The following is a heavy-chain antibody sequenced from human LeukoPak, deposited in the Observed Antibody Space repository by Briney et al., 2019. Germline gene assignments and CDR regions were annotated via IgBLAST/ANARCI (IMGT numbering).Heavy chain of an antibody. CDR3: ANQRAAAHPVFDY. Sequence: PGGSLRLSCAASGFTFSSYGMHWVRQAPGKGLEWVAVISYDGSNKYYADSVKGRFTISRDNSKNTLYLQMNSLRAEDTAVYYCANQRAAAHPVFDYWGQGTLVTVSS. J-gene: IGHJ4*02. CDR1: GFTFSSYG. D-gene: IGHD2-2*01. V-gene: IGHV3-30*18. CDR2: ISYDGSNK.